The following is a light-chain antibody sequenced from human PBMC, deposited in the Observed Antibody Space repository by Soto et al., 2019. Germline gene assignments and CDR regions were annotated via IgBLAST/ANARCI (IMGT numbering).Light chain of an antibody. Sequence: PGERATLSCRASQRVSSSYLAWYQQKPGQAPRLLIYGASSRATGIPDRFSGSGSGTDFTLTISRLEPEDFAVYYCQQYGSSPLTFGGGTKVEIK. V-gene: IGKV3-20*01. CDR2: GAS. CDR1: QRVSSSY. CDR3: QQYGSSPLT. J-gene: IGKJ4*01.